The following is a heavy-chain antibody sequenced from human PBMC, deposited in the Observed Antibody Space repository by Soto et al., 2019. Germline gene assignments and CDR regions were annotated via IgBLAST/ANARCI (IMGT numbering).Heavy chain of an antibody. CDR2: ISVYNGNT. J-gene: IGHJ4*02. Sequence: ASVKVSCKASGYSFTSYGISWVRQAPGQGLECMGWISVYNGNTHYAQKFQGRVTMTADASTSTAYMELRSLRSDDTAVYYCARVEQSLLFQFWGLGTLVTVSS. V-gene: IGHV1-18*04. D-gene: IGHD6-19*01. CDR3: ARVEQSLLFQF. CDR1: GYSFTSYG.